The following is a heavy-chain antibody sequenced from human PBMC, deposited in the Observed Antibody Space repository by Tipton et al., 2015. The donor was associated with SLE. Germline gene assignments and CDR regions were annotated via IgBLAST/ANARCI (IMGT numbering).Heavy chain of an antibody. CDR1: GGSFSGSY. D-gene: IGHD6-19*01. Sequence: TLSLTCAVYGGSFSGSYWRWIRQPPGKGLEWIGYIYYSGSTTYNPSLKSRVTISVDTSKNQFSLKLSSVTAADTAVYYCARGGRAVAEGYYYCGMDVWGQGTTVTV. CDR2: IYYSGST. CDR3: ARGGRAVAEGYYYCGMDV. V-gene: IGHV4-59*01. J-gene: IGHJ6*02.